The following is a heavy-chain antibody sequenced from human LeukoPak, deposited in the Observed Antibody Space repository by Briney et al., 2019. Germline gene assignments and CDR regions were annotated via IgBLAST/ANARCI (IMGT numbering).Heavy chain of an antibody. J-gene: IGHJ4*02. CDR1: GFTFSNYW. CDR3: ARDESRQLVRGFDY. CDR2: IKQDGSEK. V-gene: IGHV3-7*04. Sequence: GGSLRLPCAASGFTFSNYWMSWVRQAPGKGLEWVANIKQDGSEKYYEDSVKGRFTISRDNAKNSLYLQMSSLRAEDTAVYYCARDESRQLVRGFDYWGQGTLVTVSS. D-gene: IGHD6-13*01.